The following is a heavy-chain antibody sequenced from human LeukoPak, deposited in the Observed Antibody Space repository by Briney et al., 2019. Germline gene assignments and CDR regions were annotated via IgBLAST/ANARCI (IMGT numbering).Heavy chain of an antibody. CDR1: GYTFTSYG. CDR2: ISAYNGNT. CDR3: ARDRPLMFMGNWLDS. J-gene: IGHJ5*01. D-gene: IGHD3-10*02. V-gene: IGHV1-18*01. Sequence: ASVKVSCKASGYTFTSYGITWVRQAPGQGLEWMGWISAYNGNTNYAQKFQGRLTMTTDTSTNTAYMELKSLRSDDTAVYYCARDRPLMFMGNWLDSWGQGTLVTVSS.